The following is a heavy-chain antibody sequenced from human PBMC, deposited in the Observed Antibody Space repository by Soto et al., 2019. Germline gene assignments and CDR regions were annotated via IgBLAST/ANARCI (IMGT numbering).Heavy chain of an antibody. CDR3: AKVRNDYSNFRGCFDY. J-gene: IGHJ4*02. CDR1: GFTFSSYS. D-gene: IGHD4-4*01. Sequence: GGSMRLSCAASGFTFSSYSMSWVRQAPGKGLEWVSAISGSGGSTYYADSVKGRLTISRDNSKNTLYLQMNSLRAEDTAVYYCAKVRNDYSNFRGCFDYWGQGTLVTVSS. V-gene: IGHV3-23*01. CDR2: ISGSGGST.